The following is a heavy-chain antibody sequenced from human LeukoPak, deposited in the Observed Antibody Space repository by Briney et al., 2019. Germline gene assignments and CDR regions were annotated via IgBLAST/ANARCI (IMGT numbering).Heavy chain of an antibody. CDR1: KYTFTGYY. J-gene: IGHJ4*02. Sequence: GASVKVSCQASKYTFTGYYVQWVRQAPGQGLEWMGRIIPILGIANYAQKFQGRVTITADKSTSTAYMELSSLRSEDTAVYYCARGQMATTPFDYWGQGTLVTVSS. D-gene: IGHD5-24*01. CDR2: IIPILGIA. V-gene: IGHV1-69*04. CDR3: ARGQMATTPFDY.